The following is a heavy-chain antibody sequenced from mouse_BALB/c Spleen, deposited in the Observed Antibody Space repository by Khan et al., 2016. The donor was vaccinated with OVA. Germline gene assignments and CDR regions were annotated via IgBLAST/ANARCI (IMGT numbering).Heavy chain of an antibody. CDR3: ARRKYCGYTFAY. CDR2: ISPGSGDT. Sequence: QVQLQQSGAELARPGASVKLSCKASGYTFTDYYINWVKQRTGQGLEWIGEISPGSGDTYYNEKFKGKATLTADKSSSTVYMQLSSLTAEASAVYFCARRKYCGYTFAYWGQGTLVTVSA. CDR1: GYTFTDYY. D-gene: IGHD1-2*01. V-gene: IGHV1-77*01. J-gene: IGHJ3*01.